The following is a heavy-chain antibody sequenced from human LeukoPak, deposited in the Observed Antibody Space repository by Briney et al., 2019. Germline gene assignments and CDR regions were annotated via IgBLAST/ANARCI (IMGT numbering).Heavy chain of an antibody. J-gene: IGHJ6*03. CDR2: ISGGST. V-gene: IGHV3-38-3*01. D-gene: IGHD3-10*01. CDR1: GFTLSSYS. CDR3: ARSLRVRGVPDYMDV. Sequence: PGGSLRLSCAASGFTLSSYSMNWVRQAPGKGLEWVSSISGGSTYYADSRKGRFTISRDNSKNTLHLQMNSLRAEDTAVYYCARSLRVRGVPDYMDVWGRGTTVTISS.